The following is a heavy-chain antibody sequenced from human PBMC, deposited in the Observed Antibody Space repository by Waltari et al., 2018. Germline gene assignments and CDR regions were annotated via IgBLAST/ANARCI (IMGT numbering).Heavy chain of an antibody. D-gene: IGHD6-13*01. V-gene: IGHV3-23*01. J-gene: IGHJ4*02. CDR3: VIRSRAADGKGYFDY. CDR1: GFTFSSYA. Sequence: EVQLLESGGGLVQPGGSLRLSCAASGFTFSSYAMSWVRQASGKGLDGVALISGSGGNTYYADSVKGRFTISRDNSKNTLYLQMNSLRVDDTAVYYCVIRSRAADGKGYFDYWGQGTQVTVSS. CDR2: ISGSGGNT.